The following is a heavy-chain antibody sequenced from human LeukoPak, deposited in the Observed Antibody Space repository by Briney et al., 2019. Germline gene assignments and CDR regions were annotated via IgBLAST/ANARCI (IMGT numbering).Heavy chain of an antibody. CDR3: TTVERWLLRSSPY. CDR1: GFTFSNAW. J-gene: IGHJ4*02. CDR2: NETKTDGRTT. D-gene: IGHD5-24*01. Sequence: GRSLRLSCAASGFTFSNAWMTWVRQAPGKGLEWVGRNETKTDGRTTDYAAPGKGRFTISRDDSKNTLYLKMNRLKTDDTAVYYCTTVERWLLRSSPYWGQGTLVTVSS. V-gene: IGHV3-15*04.